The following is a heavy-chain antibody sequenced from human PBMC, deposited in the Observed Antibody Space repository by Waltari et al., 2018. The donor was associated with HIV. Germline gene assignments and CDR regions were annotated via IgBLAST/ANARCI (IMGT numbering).Heavy chain of an antibody. D-gene: IGHD4-17*01. CDR1: GDTFRTYT. V-gene: IGHV1-69*01. Sequence: QVPLVQSGAEVKKPGSSVKVSCRASGDTFRTYTISWVRQAPGQGLEWMGGITPIFKTTKYAQKFQGRVTLTADESTRTTYMELTSLRSDDTAMYYCARNGDYAPAYWGQGTLVTVSS. CDR3: ARNGDYAPAY. J-gene: IGHJ4*02. CDR2: ITPIFKTT.